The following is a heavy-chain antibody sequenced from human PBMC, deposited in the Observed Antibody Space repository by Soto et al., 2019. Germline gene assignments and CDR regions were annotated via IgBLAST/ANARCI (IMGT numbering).Heavy chain of an antibody. Sequence: SETLSLTCAVYGGSFSDYYWNWIRQPPGKGLEWIGEINHSGSTNYNPSLKSRVTISVDTSKNQFSLKLGSVTAADTAVYYCAREGTVRGGRFDYWGQGTLVTVS. J-gene: IGHJ4*02. D-gene: IGHD4-17*01. CDR1: GGSFSDYY. CDR2: INHSGST. V-gene: IGHV4-34*01. CDR3: AREGTVRGGRFDY.